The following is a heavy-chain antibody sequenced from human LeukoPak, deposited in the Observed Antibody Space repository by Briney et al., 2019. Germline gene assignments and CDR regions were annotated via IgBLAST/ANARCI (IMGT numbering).Heavy chain of an antibody. Sequence: GGSLGLSCSASGFTFSSYAMHWVRQAPGKGLEYVSAISSNGGSTYYADSVKGRFTISRDNSKNTLYLQMSSLRAEDTAVYYCVKDLRSSSDVSGYWGQGTLVTVSS. CDR1: GFTFSSYA. D-gene: IGHD6-19*01. J-gene: IGHJ4*02. V-gene: IGHV3-64D*06. CDR2: ISSNGGST. CDR3: VKDLRSSSDVSGY.